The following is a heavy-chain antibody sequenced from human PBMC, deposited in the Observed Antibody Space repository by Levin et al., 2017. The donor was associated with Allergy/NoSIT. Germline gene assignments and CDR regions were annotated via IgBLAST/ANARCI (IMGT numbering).Heavy chain of an antibody. CDR2: ISSSGSTI. V-gene: IGHV3-48*03. D-gene: IGHD3-22*01. Sequence: PGGSLRLSCAASGFTFSSYEMNWVRQAPGKGLEWVSYISSSGSTIYYADSVKGRFTISRDNAKNSLYLQMNSLRAEDTAVYYCARGVGYYDSSGASEFDIWGQGTMVTVSS. J-gene: IGHJ3*02. CDR1: GFTFSSYE. CDR3: ARGVGYYDSSGASEFDI.